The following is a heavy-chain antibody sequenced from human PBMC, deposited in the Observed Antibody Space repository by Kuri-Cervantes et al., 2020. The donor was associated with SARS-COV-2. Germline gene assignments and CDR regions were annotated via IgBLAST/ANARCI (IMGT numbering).Heavy chain of an antibody. D-gene: IGHD6-19*01. CDR2: IYPGDSDT. J-gene: IGHJ4*02. V-gene: IGHV5-51*01. CDR1: GYSFTSYW. Sequence: GGSLRLSCKGSGYSFTSYWIGWVRQMPGKGLERMGIIYPGDSDTRYSPSFQGQVTISADKSISTAYLQWSSLKASDTAMYYCARLSQWPGFFLAPFDYWGQGTLVTVSS. CDR3: ARLSQWPGFFLAPFDY.